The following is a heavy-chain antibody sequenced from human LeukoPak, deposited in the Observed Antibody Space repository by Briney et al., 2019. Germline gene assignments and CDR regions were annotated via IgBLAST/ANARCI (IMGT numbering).Heavy chain of an antibody. J-gene: IGHJ4*02. CDR1: GFTFDDYA. V-gene: IGHV3-9*01. Sequence: GGSLRLSCAASGFTFDDYAMPWVRQAPGKGLEWVSGISWNSGSIGYADSVKGRFTISRDNAKNSLYLQMNSLRAEDTALYYCAKDILREDDYGGNSFDYWGQGTLVTVPS. CDR2: ISWNSGSI. D-gene: IGHD4-23*01. CDR3: AKDILREDDYGGNSFDY.